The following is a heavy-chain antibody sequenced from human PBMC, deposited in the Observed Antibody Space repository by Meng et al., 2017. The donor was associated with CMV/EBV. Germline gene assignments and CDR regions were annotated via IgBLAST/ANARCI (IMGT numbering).Heavy chain of an antibody. J-gene: IGHJ6*02. CDR3: ARDLDPYYDFWSGYYYYYGMDV. V-gene: IGHV3-21*01. CDR2: ISSSSSYI. CDR1: GFTFSSYS. Sequence: GGSLKISCAASGFTFSSYSMNWVRQAPGKGLEWVSSISSSSSYIYYADSVKGRFTISRDNAKNSLYLQMNSLRAEDTAVYYCARDLDPYYDFWSGYYYYYGMDVWGQGTTVTVSS. D-gene: IGHD3-3*01.